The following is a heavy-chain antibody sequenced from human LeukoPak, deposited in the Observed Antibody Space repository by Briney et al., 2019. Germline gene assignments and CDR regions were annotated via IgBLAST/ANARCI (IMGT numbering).Heavy chain of an antibody. CDR2: IYYSGST. J-gene: IGHJ6*02. CDR1: GGSISSYY. Sequence: PSETLSLTCTVSGGSISSYYWGWIRQPPGKGLEWIGSIYYSGSTNYNPSLKSRVTMSVDTSKNQFSLKLSSVTAADTAVYYCARDLIGYYGSGSYDNPYYYYGMDVWGQGTTVTVSS. D-gene: IGHD3-10*01. CDR3: ARDLIGYYGSGSYDNPYYYYGMDV. V-gene: IGHV4-59*12.